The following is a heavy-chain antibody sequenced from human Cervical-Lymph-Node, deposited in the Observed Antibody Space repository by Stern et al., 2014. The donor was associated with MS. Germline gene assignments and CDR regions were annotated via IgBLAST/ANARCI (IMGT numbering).Heavy chain of an antibody. CDR3: AREVTMVGFDP. Sequence: VKLEESGAEVKKPGSSVKVSCKASGGTVSSHTISWVRQAPGQGLEWMGGIIPIFGTPNYALKFQGRVTITADKSTSTAYLELNSLRSDDSAVYYCAREVTMVGFDPWGQGTLVTVSS. V-gene: IGHV1-69*06. CDR1: GGTVSSHT. CDR2: IIPIFGTP. J-gene: IGHJ5*02. D-gene: IGHD3-10*02.